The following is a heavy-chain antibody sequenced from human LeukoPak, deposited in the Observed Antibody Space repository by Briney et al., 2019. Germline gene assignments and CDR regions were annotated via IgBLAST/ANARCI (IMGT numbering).Heavy chain of an antibody. V-gene: IGHV1-69*04. CDR3: ARDGWNDFWSGKPFDY. J-gene: IGHJ4*02. D-gene: IGHD3-3*01. CDR2: IIPIPGIA. Sequence: ASVKVSCKASGGTFSSYTISWVRQAPGQGLEWMGRIIPIPGIAHYAQKFQGRVTITADKSTSTAHMERSSLRSEDTAVYYCARDGWNDFWSGKPFDYWGQGTLVTVSS. CDR1: GGTFSSYT.